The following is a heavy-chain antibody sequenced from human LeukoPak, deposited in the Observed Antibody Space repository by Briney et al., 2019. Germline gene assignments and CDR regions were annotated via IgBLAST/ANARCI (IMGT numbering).Heavy chain of an antibody. CDR1: GYTFTGYY. CDR3: AREWELLRKYLYH. Sequence: RASVKFSCKASGYTFTGYYLHWVRQAPAQGLDWMGWINPNSGGTTYAQNFKGRVTMTWDTSISTAYMELSRLRSDDTAVYYCAREWELLRKYLYHWGQGTLVTVSS. D-gene: IGHD1-26*01. CDR2: INPNSGGT. J-gene: IGHJ1*01. V-gene: IGHV1-2*02.